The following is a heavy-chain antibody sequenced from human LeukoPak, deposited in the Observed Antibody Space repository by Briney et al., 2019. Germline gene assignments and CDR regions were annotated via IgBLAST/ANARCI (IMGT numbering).Heavy chain of an antibody. Sequence: NPSQTLSLTCTVSGGSISSGSYYWGWIRQPPGKGLEWIGSIYYSGSTYYNPSLKSRVTISVDTSKNQFSLKLSSVTAADTAVYYCARFTPGDGDDAFDIWGQGTMVTVSS. CDR2: IYYSGST. D-gene: IGHD2-21*01. CDR3: ARFTPGDGDDAFDI. V-gene: IGHV4-39*01. CDR1: GGSISSGSYY. J-gene: IGHJ3*02.